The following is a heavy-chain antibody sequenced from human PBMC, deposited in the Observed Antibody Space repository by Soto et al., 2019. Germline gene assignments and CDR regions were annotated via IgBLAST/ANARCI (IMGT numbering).Heavy chain of an antibody. CDR1: GYTFTSYY. J-gene: IGHJ4*02. V-gene: IGHV1-46*01. CDR3: GREVGATGFDY. CDR2: INPSVGST. D-gene: IGHD1-26*01. Sequence: ASVKVSCKASGYTFTSYYMHWVRQAPGQGLEWMGIINPSVGSTSDAQKFQGRVTMTRDTSTSTVYMELSSLRSEDTAVYYCGREVGATGFDYWGQGTLVTVSS.